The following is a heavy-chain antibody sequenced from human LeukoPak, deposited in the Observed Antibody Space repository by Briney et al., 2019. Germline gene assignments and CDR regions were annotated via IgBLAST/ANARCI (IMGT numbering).Heavy chain of an antibody. V-gene: IGHV1-2*02. CDR2: INPNSGDT. D-gene: IGHD4-11*01. CDR1: GYTFSDYY. Sequence: GASVKVSCKASGYTFSDYYMHWVRQAPGQGLEWMGWINPNSGDTHYAQMFQGRVTMTRDTSINAAYMELRRVRSDDTAVYYCAKSAQYSSAWFTGCFDYWRQGSLVTVSS. J-gene: IGHJ4*02. CDR3: AKSAQYSSAWFTGCFDY.